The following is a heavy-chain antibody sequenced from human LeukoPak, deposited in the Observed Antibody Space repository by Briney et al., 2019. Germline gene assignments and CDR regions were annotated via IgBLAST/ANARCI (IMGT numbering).Heavy chain of an antibody. V-gene: IGHV3-30*02. D-gene: IGHD3-16*01. J-gene: IGHJ4*02. CDR1: GFTFSSYG. CDR3: VRGGELVGSYFDY. CDR2: IRYDGSNK. Sequence: GGSPRLSCAASGFTFSSYGMHWVRQAPGKGLEWVAFIRYDGSNKYYADSVKGRFTISRDNSRNTLYLQINSLRAEATALYYCVRGGELVGSYFDYWGPGTLVTVSS.